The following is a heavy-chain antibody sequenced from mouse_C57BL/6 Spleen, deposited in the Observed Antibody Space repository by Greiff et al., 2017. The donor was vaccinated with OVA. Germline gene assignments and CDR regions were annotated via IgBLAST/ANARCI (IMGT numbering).Heavy chain of an antibody. Sequence: EVKLQQSGPELVKPGASVKIPCKASGYTFTDYNMDWVKQSHGKSLEWIGDINPNNGGTIYNQKFKGKATLTVDKSSSTAYMELRSLTSEDTAVYYCATPFYDGYYEGFAYWGQGTLVTVSA. CDR1: GYTFTDYN. J-gene: IGHJ3*01. CDR3: ATPFYDGYYEGFAY. V-gene: IGHV1-18*01. CDR2: INPNNGGT. D-gene: IGHD2-3*01.